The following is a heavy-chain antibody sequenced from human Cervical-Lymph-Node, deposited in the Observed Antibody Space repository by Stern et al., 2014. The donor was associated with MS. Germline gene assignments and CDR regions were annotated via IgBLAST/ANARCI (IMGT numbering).Heavy chain of an antibody. CDR3: AYNYGLDV. V-gene: IGHV3-33*01. J-gene: IGHJ6*02. D-gene: IGHD5-24*01. Sequence: MQLVESGGGVVQPGRSLRLSCAASGFAFSDYHMHWVRQAPGKGLEWVATIWSDESKKYYADSLKGRFTISRDNSKNTLYLEMNSLRVDDTAAYYCAYNYGLDVWGQGTTVTVSS. CDR1: GFAFSDYH. CDR2: IWSDESKK.